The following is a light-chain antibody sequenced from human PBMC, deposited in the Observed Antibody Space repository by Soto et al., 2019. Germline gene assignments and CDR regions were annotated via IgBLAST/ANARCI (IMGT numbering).Light chain of an antibody. J-gene: IGKJ2*01. V-gene: IGKV1-39*01. CDR3: QQSYSTPYT. Sequence: DIQMTQSPSSLSASVGDRIAITCRASQSTSTYLNWYQQKPGKAPKLLVYAASNLQSGVPSRFSGSGSGTDFTLTISSLQPDDFATYYCQQSYSTPYTFGQGTKLEIK. CDR1: QSTSTY. CDR2: AAS.